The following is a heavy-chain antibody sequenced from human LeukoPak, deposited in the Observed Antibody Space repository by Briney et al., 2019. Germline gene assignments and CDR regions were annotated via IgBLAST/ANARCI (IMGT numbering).Heavy chain of an antibody. Sequence: GGSLRLSCAASGFTFSSYTMNWVRQAPGKGLEWVSAISSGGRTIYYADSVKGRFTISRDNAKNSLYLQMNSLKAEDTAIYYCARAGYSSSWLLYWGQGTLVTVSS. CDR1: GFTFSSYT. D-gene: IGHD6-13*01. CDR3: ARAGYSSSWLLY. J-gene: IGHJ4*02. CDR2: ISSGGRTI. V-gene: IGHV3-48*04.